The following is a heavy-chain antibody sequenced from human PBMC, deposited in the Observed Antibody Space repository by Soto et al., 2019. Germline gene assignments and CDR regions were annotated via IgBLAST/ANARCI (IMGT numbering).Heavy chain of an antibody. Sequence: GGSLRLSCAASGFTFSSYGMHWVRQAPGKGLEWVAVISYDGSNKYYADSVKGRFTISRDNSKNTLYLQMNSLRAEDTAVYYCAKGRVNRRSGGSRYANFDYWGQGTLVTVSS. J-gene: IGHJ4*02. CDR3: AKGRVNRRSGGSRYANFDY. CDR2: ISYDGSNK. D-gene: IGHD2-15*01. CDR1: GFTFSSYG. V-gene: IGHV3-30*18.